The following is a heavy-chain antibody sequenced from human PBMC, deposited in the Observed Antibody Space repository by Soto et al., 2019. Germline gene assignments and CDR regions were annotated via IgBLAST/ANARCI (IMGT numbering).Heavy chain of an antibody. Sequence: SETLSLTCFVSGGFITNTHHWWSWVRQPPGKGLEWIGEIRHSGSTNYNPSLRSRVTMSVDTSKNQCSLKLNPLTAADAAVDYCAGGTDYRWVLWGQGTTVTVSS. CDR1: GGFITNTHHW. CDR2: IRHSGST. CDR3: AGGTDYRWVL. J-gene: IGHJ6*02. D-gene: IGHD4-4*01. V-gene: IGHV4-4*02.